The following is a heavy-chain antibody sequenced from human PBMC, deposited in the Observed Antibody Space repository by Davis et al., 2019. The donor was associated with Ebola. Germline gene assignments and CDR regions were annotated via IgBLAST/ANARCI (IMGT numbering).Heavy chain of an antibody. J-gene: IGHJ4*02. CDR2: IYNSASS. D-gene: IGHD3-10*01. V-gene: IGHV4-59*01. CDR3: ARGGWTLDY. CDR1: GASISSYY. Sequence: SETLSLTCSVSGASISSYYWSWIRQAPGKGLEWIAFIYNSASSNQNPSLQSRVTISIDTPNKQISLRLSSVTAADTAVYYCARGGWTLDYWGQGTLVTVSS.